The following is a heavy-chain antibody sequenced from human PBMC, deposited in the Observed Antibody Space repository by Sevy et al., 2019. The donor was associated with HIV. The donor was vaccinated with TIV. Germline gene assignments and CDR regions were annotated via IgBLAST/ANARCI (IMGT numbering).Heavy chain of an antibody. CDR3: SRSHTEYSGYDYES. D-gene: IGHD5-12*01. V-gene: IGHV4-39*01. J-gene: IGHJ4*02. Sequence: SETLSLTCTVSGESISGSTYFWGWIRQPPGKGLEWFGSFFYSEVSYYNPSLKSRLTMSVDTSRNQFSLTLRSVTAADTAIYYCSRSHTEYSGYDYESWGQRILVTVSS. CDR2: FFYSEVS. CDR1: GESISGSTYF.